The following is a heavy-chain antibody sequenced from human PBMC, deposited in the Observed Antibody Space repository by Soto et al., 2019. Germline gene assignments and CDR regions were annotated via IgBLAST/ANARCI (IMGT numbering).Heavy chain of an antibody. CDR3: AKSLLDYHLETIPDHPFDH. CDR1: GFTLSSYA. Sequence: GGSLRLSCAISGFTLSSYAMSWVRQAPGKGLEWITSLSSSGAGAYYADSVKGRFTISRDNSRNTLFLQMSSLKAGDTAIYFCAKSLLDYHLETIPDHPFDHWGQGTLVTVSS. J-gene: IGHJ4*02. V-gene: IGHV3-23*01. D-gene: IGHD3-10*01. CDR2: LSSSGAGA.